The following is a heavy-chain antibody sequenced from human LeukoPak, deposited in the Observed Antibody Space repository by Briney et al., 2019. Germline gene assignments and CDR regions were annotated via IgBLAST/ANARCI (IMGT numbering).Heavy chain of an antibody. J-gene: IGHJ4*02. D-gene: IGHD6-13*01. CDR3: GKEFSSGWFF. CDR1: GFTFSTHA. CDR2: IDSSGDYT. Sequence: PGGSLRLSCAASGFTFSTHAMTWVRQAPGKGLEWVSSIDSSGDYTFYADSVKGRFTISRDNSKDTLYLQLSGLRAKDTAIYYCGKEFSSGWFFWGQGTLVSVSS. V-gene: IGHV3-23*01.